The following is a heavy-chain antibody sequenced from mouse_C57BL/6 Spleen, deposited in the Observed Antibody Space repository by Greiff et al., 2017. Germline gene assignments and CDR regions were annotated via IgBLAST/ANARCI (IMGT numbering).Heavy chain of an antibody. CDR3: TRESYYGYDDAMDY. CDR1: GFTFSSYA. Sequence: EVQGVESGEGLVKPGGSLKLSCAASGFTFSSYAMSWVRQTPEKRLEWVAYISSGGDYIYYADTVKGRFTISRDNARNTLYLQMSSLKSEDTAMYYCTRESYYGYDDAMDYWGQGTSVTVSS. CDR2: ISSGGDYI. D-gene: IGHD2-2*01. J-gene: IGHJ4*01. V-gene: IGHV5-9-1*02.